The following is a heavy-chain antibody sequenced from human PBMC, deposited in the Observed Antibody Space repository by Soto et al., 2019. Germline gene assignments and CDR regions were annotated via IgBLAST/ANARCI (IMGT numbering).Heavy chain of an antibody. J-gene: IGHJ5*02. CDR2: SNHSGST. Sequence: QVQLQQWGAGLLKPSETLSLTCAVYGGSFSGDYWSWIRQPPGKGLEWIGESNHSGSTNYNPSLKSRVTISVDTSKNQFSLKLSSVTAADTAVYYCARRTNDYRQSGFDPWGQGTLVTVSS. CDR1: GGSFSGDY. CDR3: ARRTNDYRQSGFDP. D-gene: IGHD4-17*01. V-gene: IGHV4-34*01.